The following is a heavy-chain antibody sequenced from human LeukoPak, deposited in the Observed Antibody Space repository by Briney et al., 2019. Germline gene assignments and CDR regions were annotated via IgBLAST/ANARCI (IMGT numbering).Heavy chain of an antibody. CDR1: GYTFTSYG. V-gene: IGHV1-18*01. D-gene: IGHD3-3*01. CDR2: ISAYNGST. J-gene: IGHJ5*02. CDR3: ARDLIENYDFWSGYYLSWFDP. Sequence: ASVKVSCTASGYTFTSYGISWVRQAPEQGLEWMGWISAYNGSTNYAQKLQGRVTMTTDTSTSTAYMELRSLRSDDTAVYYCARDLIENYDFWSGYYLSWFDPWGQGTLVTVSS.